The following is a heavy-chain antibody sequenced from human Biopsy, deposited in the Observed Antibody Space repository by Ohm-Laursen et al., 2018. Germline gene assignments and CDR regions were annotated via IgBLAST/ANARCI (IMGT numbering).Heavy chain of an antibody. D-gene: IGHD3-3*01. CDR3: ARFPDFWSGYYVDS. Sequence: SLRLSCAAAGFTFSTYAMNWVRQAPGQGLEWISYLSSRGSNIYYADSVKGRFTVSRDNANNSLFLQMNSLRAEDTAVYYCARFPDFWSGYYVDSWGQGTLVTVSS. J-gene: IGHJ4*02. CDR2: LSSRGSNI. CDR1: GFTFSTYA. V-gene: IGHV3-48*03.